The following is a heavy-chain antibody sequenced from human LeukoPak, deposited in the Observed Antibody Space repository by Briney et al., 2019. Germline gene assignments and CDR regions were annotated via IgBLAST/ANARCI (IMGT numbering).Heavy chain of an antibody. CDR1: GFTFRIYA. CDR3: AKDSQEHGIDY. V-gene: IGHV3-23*01. J-gene: IGHJ4*02. D-gene: IGHD1/OR15-1a*01. Sequence: GGSLRLSCAASGFTFRIYAMSWVRQAPGKGLEWVSGISGSDASTFYADSVMGRFTISRDNSKNTLYLQMNSLRAEDTAVYYCAKDSQEHGIDYWGQGTLVTVSS. CDR2: ISGSDAST.